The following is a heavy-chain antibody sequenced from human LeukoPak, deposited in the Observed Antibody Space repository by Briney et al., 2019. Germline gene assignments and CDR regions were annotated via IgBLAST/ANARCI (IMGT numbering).Heavy chain of an antibody. J-gene: IGHJ4*02. CDR2: IYFSGST. CDR3: ARGDAYNAGYFDY. D-gene: IGHD5-24*01. V-gene: IGHV4-59*01. CDR1: GGSISIYY. Sequence: PSETLSLTCTVSGGSISIYYWSWIRKPPGKGLEWIGYIYFSGSTNYNPSLKSRVTISVDMSKNQFSLKLTSVTAADTAVYYCARGDAYNAGYFDYWGQGTLVTVSS.